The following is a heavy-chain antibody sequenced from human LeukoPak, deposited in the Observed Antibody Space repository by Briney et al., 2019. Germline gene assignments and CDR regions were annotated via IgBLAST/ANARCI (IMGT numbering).Heavy chain of an antibody. CDR2: ISYDGSNK. Sequence: GGSLRLSCAASGFTFSSYGMHWVRQAPGKGLEWVAVISYDGSNKYYADSVKGRFTISRDNSKNTLYLQINSLRAEDTAVYYCAKSPSLQAFDIWGQGTMVTVSS. CDR1: GFTFSSYG. CDR3: AKSPSLQAFDI. V-gene: IGHV3-30*18. J-gene: IGHJ3*02.